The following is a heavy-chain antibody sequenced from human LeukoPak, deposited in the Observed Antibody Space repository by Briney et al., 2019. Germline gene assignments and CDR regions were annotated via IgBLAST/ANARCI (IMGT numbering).Heavy chain of an antibody. CDR1: GYTFTSYY. V-gene: IGHV1-46*01. Sequence: GASVKVSCKASGYTFTSYYMHWVRQAPGQGLEWMGIINPSGGSTSYAQKFQGRVTMTRDTSTSTVYVELSSLRSEDTAVYYCARMGHCSGGSCVQPSRSLDPWGQGTLVTVSS. J-gene: IGHJ5*02. D-gene: IGHD2-15*01. CDR2: INPSGGST. CDR3: ARMGHCSGGSCVQPSRSLDP.